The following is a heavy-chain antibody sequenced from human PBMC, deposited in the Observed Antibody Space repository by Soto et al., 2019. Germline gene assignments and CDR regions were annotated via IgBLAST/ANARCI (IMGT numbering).Heavy chain of an antibody. V-gene: IGHV4-4*02. CDR3: ARARYDILTGFYGMDV. J-gene: IGHJ6*02. D-gene: IGHD3-9*01. Sequence: SETLSLTCAVSGGSISSSNWWSWVRQPPGKGLEWIGVIYHSGSTNYNPSLKSRVTISVDKSKNQFSLKLSSVTAADTAVYYCARARYDILTGFYGMDVWGQGTTVTVSS. CDR2: IYHSGST. CDR1: GGSISSSNW.